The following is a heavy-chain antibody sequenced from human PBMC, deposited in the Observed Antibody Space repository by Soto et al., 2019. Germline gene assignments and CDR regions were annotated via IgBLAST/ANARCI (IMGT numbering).Heavy chain of an antibody. Sequence: XETLSLPCTVSGGSVSSRRYYWGWIRQPPGKVLEWIVRIYYSGTTYYNPSLKSRVTISVDTSKNHFSLRLSSVTASDTAVYYCARHSGPYASRWFDSWGQGILVTVSS. D-gene: IGHD2-2*01. V-gene: IGHV4-39*01. CDR1: GGSVSSRRYY. CDR2: IYYSGTT. CDR3: ARHSGPYASRWFDS. J-gene: IGHJ5*01.